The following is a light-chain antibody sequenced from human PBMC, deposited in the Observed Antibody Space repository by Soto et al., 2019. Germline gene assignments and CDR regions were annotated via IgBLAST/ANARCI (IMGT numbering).Light chain of an antibody. V-gene: IGKV1-39*01. Sequence: DIQMTQSPSSLSASVGDRVTTTCRASQSISTYLIWYQQKPGKAPKLLIYATSSSQSGVPSRFSGSGSGTDFTLTISSLQPEDFATYYCQQSYSTPPGTFGQGTKVDIK. CDR1: QSISTY. CDR2: ATS. CDR3: QQSYSTPPGT. J-gene: IGKJ1*01.